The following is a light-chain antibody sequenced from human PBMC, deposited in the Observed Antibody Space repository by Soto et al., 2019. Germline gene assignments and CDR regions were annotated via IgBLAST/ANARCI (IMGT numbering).Light chain of an antibody. V-gene: IGLV1-51*02. Sequence: QSVLTQPPSVSAAPGQKVTISCSGSSSNIGNNYVSWYQQLPGTAPKLLIYENNKRPSGIPDRFSGYKSGTSATLGITGLQTGDESDYYCGTWDSSLSAVVFGVWTKLTVL. CDR3: GTWDSSLSAVV. CDR2: ENN. CDR1: SSNIGNNY. J-gene: IGLJ2*01.